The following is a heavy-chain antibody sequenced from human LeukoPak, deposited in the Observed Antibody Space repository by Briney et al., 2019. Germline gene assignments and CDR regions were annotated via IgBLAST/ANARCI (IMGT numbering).Heavy chain of an antibody. CDR3: ARGGWFDP. J-gene: IGHJ5*02. CDR2: INHSGST. CDR1: GGSFSGYY. V-gene: IGHV4-34*01. Sequence: PPETLSLTCAVYGGSFSGYYWSWIRQPPGKGLEWIGEINHSGSTNYNPSLKSRVTISVDTSKNQFSLKLSSVTAANTAVYYCARGGWFDPWGQGTLVTVSS.